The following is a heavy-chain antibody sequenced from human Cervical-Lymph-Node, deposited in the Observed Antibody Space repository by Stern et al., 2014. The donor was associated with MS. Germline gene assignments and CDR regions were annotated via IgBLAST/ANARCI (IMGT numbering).Heavy chain of an antibody. Sequence: EVQLVESGGGLVQPGGSLRLSCAASGFTFSTSAMSWVRQAPGKGLEWVPAIGGSGDSTYHADPVKGRFTISRDNSKNTLYLQMNSLRAEDTAVYYCAKDDYYYDSGGYLGWFDSWGQGTLVTVSS. D-gene: IGHD3-22*01. CDR2: IGGSGDST. J-gene: IGHJ5*01. CDR1: GFTFSTSA. V-gene: IGHV3-23*04. CDR3: AKDDYYYDSGGYLGWFDS.